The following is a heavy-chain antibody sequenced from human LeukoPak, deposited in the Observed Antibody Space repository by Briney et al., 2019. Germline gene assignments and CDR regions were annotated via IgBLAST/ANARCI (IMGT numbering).Heavy chain of an antibody. CDR3: ARVAGNLAPDAFDI. J-gene: IGHJ3*02. V-gene: IGHV4-31*03. CDR2: IYYSGST. D-gene: IGHD2/OR15-2a*01. Sequence: SQTLSLTCTVSGGSISSGGYYWSWIRQHPGKGLEWIGYIYYSGSTYYNPSLKSRVTISVDTSKNQFSLKLSSVTAADTAVYYCARVAGNLAPDAFDIWGQGTKVTVSS. CDR1: GGSISSGGYY.